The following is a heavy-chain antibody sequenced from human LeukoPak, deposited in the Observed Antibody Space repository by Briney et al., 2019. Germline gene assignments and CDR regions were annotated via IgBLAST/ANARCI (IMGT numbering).Heavy chain of an antibody. V-gene: IGHV3-9*03. Sequence: GGSLRLSCAASGFTFDDYAMHWVRQAPGKGLEWVSGISWNSGSIGYADSVMGRFTISRDNAKNSLYLQMNSLRAEDMALYYCAKDTGAHAFDIWGQGTMVTVSS. D-gene: IGHD2-8*02. CDR3: AKDTGAHAFDI. CDR2: ISWNSGSI. J-gene: IGHJ3*02. CDR1: GFTFDDYA.